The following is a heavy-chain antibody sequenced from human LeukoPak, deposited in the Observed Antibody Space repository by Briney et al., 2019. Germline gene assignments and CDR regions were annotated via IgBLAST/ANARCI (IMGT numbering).Heavy chain of an antibody. CDR1: VYTFTSYD. V-gene: IGHV1-8*01. J-gene: IGHJ4*02. Sequence: GASVRVSCTASVYTFTSYDINWVRQATGQGLEWMGWMNPNSGNTGYAQKFQGRVTMTRNTSISTAYMELSSLRSEDTAVYYCARGGGYYDRSAKYFIRPPEYWGQGTLVTVSS. CDR3: ARGGGYYDRSAKYFIRPPEY. D-gene: IGHD3-22*01. CDR2: MNPNSGNT.